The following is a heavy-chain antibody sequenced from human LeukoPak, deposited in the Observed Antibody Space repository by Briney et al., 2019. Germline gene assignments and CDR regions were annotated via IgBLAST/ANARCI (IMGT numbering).Heavy chain of an antibody. CDR1: GGSISSYY. V-gene: IGHV4-59*01. CDR2: IYYSGST. J-gene: IGHJ4*02. Sequence: SSETLSLTCTVSGGSISSYYWSWIRQPPGKGLEWIGYIYYSGSTNYNPSLKSRVTISVDTSKSQFSLKLSSVTAADTAVYYCARDIVGGDYWGQGTLVTVSS. D-gene: IGHD2-15*01. CDR3: ARDIVGGDY.